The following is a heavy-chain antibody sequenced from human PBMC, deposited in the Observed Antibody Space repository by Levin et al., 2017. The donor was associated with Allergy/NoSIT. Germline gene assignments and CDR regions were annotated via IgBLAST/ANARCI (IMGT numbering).Heavy chain of an antibody. Sequence: GGSLRLSCAASGFTFSSYAMHWVRQAPGKGLEWVAVISYDGSNKYYADSVKGRFAISRDNSKNTLYLQMNSLRAEDTAVYYCAREPYGSGRSDYWGQGTLVTISS. D-gene: IGHD3-10*01. V-gene: IGHV3-30*09. CDR3: AREPYGSGRSDY. J-gene: IGHJ4*02. CDR1: GFTFSSYA. CDR2: ISYDGSNK.